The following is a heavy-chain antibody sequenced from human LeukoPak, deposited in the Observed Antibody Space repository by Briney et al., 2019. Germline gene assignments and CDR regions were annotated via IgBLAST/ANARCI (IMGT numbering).Heavy chain of an antibody. Sequence: GGSLRLSCAASGFTFSHYGMHWVRLAPGKGREWVSAIWDDGRKAYSADYVKGRITTSRDNSKNKLNLQMNSLTGEDTAVYYCARENWDYCSGHTCYGVFDLWGQGTMVTVSA. CDR2: IWDDGRKA. CDR3: ARENWDYCSGHTCYGVFDL. J-gene: IGHJ3*01. V-gene: IGHV3-33*01. D-gene: IGHD2-15*01. CDR1: GFTFSHYG.